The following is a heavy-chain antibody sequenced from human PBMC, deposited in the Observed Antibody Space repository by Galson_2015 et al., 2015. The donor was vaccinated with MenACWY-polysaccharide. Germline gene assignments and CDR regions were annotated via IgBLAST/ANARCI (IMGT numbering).Heavy chain of an antibody. Sequence: SVKVSCKASGYTFTSYDINWVRQATGQGLEWMGRMNPNSGNTGYAQKFQGRATMTRNTSMSTAYMELSSLRSDDTAVYYCARGICATSRPNYCGQGTLVIVSS. J-gene: IGHJ4*02. D-gene: IGHD1-26*01. CDR1: GYTFTSYD. V-gene: IGHV1-8*01. CDR3: ARGICATSRPNY. CDR2: MNPNSGNT.